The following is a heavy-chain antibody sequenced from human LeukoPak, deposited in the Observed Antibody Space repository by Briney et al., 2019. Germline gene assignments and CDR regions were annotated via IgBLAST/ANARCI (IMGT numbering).Heavy chain of an antibody. Sequence: SVQVSCQASGYTFTSYGISWVRQAPGQGLEWMGWISAYNGNTNYAQKLQGRVTMTTDTSTSTAYMELRSLRSDDTAVYYCARDNDILTGYTLNDYWGQGTLVTVSS. CDR3: ARDNDILTGYTLNDY. CDR2: ISAYNGNT. CDR1: GYTFTSYG. V-gene: IGHV1-18*01. J-gene: IGHJ4*02. D-gene: IGHD3-9*01.